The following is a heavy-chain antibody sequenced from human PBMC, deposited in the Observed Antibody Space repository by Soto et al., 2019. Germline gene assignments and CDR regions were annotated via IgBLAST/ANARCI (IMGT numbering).Heavy chain of an antibody. V-gene: IGHV4-34*01. J-gene: IGHJ4*02. Sequence: SETLSLTCAVYGGSFSGYYWSWIRQPPGKGLEWIGYINHSGSTNYNPSLKSRVTISVDTSKNQFSLKLSSVTAADTAVYYCARDRRSSGGVDYWGQGTLVTVSS. CDR3: ARDRRSSGGVDY. CDR1: GGSFSGYY. CDR2: INHSGST. D-gene: IGHD3-10*01.